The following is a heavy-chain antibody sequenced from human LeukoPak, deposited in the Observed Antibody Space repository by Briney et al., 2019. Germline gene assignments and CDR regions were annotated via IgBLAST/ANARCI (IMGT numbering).Heavy chain of an antibody. V-gene: IGHV3-11*05. CDR3: ARGDGGNRAFDY. J-gene: IGHJ4*02. Sequence: KPGGSLRLSCAAPGFTFSDYYMSWIRQTPEKGLEWVSYIGGNSYYTNYADSVKGRFTISRDNAKNSLYLQMNSLRAEDTAVYYCARGDGGNRAFDYWGQGNLVTVSS. CDR1: GFTFSDYY. CDR2: IGGNSYYT. D-gene: IGHD4-23*01.